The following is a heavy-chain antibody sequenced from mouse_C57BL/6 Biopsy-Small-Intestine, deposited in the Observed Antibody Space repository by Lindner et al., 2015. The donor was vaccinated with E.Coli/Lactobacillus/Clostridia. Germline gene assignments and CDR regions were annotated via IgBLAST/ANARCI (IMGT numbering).Heavy chain of an antibody. V-gene: IGHV1-63*01. J-gene: IGHJ2*01. CDR3: ARESFDYFDY. CDR1: GYTFTHYW. CDR2: IYPGGGYT. Sequence: VQLQESGAELVRPGTSVKMSCKASGYTFTHYWIGWAKRRPGHGLEWIGDIYPGGGYTNYNEKFKGKATLTADKSSSTAYMQFSSLTSEDSAIYYCARESFDYFDYWGQGTTLTVSS.